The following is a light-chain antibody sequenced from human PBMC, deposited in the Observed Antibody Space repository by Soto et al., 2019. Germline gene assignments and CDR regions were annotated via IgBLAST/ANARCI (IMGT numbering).Light chain of an antibody. CDR1: QSISSNY. V-gene: IGKV3-20*01. CDR3: QQYGSWT. J-gene: IGKJ1*01. CDR2: GAS. Sequence: EIVLTQSPGTLSLSPGERATLSCRASQSISSNYLAWYQQKPGQAPRLLIYGASSRATSIPDRFSGSGSGTDFTLTISRLEPEDSAIYYCQQYGSWTFGQGTKVEIK.